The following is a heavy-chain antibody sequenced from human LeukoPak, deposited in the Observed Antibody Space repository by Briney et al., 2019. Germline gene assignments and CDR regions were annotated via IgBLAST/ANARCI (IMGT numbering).Heavy chain of an antibody. Sequence: SETLSLTCSVSGGPFNFYGSWIRQSPGKGLEWIGCIYPNGSTSYNSSLKSRVSISPDTSKKQVSLMLNSVTAADTAVYYCARDVRRALRFNNFYPYFGMDVWGKGTTVIVST. CDR3: ARDVRRALRFNNFYPYFGMDV. CDR1: GGPFNFY. D-gene: IGHD3-3*01. J-gene: IGHJ6*04. CDR2: IYPNGST. V-gene: IGHV4-59*01.